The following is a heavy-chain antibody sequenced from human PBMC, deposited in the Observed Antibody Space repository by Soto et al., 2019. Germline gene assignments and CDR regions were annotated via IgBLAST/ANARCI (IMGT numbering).Heavy chain of an antibody. Sequence: PSQTLSLTCAISGGSVSSNNAAWNWIRQSPSRGLEWLGRTYYRSKWYNNYSASVKSRITINPDTSKNQYSLQLNSVTPEDTAVDDCARVHFFGYAEYTDIDTWGQGTLVTISS. D-gene: IGHD3-16*01. V-gene: IGHV6-1*01. J-gene: IGHJ4*02. CDR3: ARVHFFGYAEYTDIDT. CDR2: TYYRSKWYN. CDR1: GGSVSSNNAA.